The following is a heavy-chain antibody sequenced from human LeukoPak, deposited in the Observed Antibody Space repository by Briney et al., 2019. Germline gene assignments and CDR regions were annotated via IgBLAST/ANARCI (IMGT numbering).Heavy chain of an antibody. J-gene: IGHJ4*02. CDR1: GGTFSSYA. CDR3: ARATGAYCGGDCYSELDY. Sequence: ASVKVSCKASGGTFSSYAISWVRQAPGQGLEWMGRIIPILGIANYAQKFQGRVTITADKSTSTAYMELSSLRSEDTAVYYCARATGAYCGGDCYSELDYWGQGTLVTVSS. D-gene: IGHD2-21*02. V-gene: IGHV1-69*04. CDR2: IIPILGIA.